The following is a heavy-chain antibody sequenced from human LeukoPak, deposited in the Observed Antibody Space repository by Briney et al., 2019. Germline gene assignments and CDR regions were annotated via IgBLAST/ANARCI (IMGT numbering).Heavy chain of an antibody. CDR1: GLTFNSYT. CDR3: AKTAAAGTPTNFDY. V-gene: IGHV3-23*01. CDR2: ISASGGGT. D-gene: IGHD6-13*01. Sequence: GGSLRLSCTASGLTFNSYTMDWVRQAPGKGLEWVSIISASGGGTYYADSVKGRFIISRDNSKNTLYLQMNSLRAEDTAIYYCAKTAAAGTPTNFDYWGQGTLVTVSS. J-gene: IGHJ4*02.